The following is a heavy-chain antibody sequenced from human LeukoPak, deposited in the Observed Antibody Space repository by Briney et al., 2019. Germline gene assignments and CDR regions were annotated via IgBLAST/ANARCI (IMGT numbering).Heavy chain of an antibody. D-gene: IGHD6-13*01. CDR3: ARRIAAGGTAIGY. V-gene: IGHV1-8*01. CDR1: GYTFTSYD. J-gene: IGHJ4*02. Sequence: ASVKVSCKASGYTFTSYDINWVRQAPGQGLEWMGWMNHNSGNTGYAQKFQGRVTMTRNTSISTAYMELSSLISEDTAMYCCARRIAAGGTAIGYWGQGTLVTVSS. CDR2: MNHNSGNT.